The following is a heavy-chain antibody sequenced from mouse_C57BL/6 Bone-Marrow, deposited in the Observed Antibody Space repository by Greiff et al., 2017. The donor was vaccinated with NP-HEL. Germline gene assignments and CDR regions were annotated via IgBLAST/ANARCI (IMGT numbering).Heavy chain of an antibody. V-gene: IGHV5-17*01. Sequence: VQLKESGGGLVKPGGSLKLSCAASGFTFSDYGMHWVRQAPEKGLEWVAYISSGSSTIYYADTVKGRFTISRDNAKNTMFLQMSSVRSEDTAVYDCERRGLRDGYDYWGRGTGLTVSA. J-gene: IGHJ2*03. CDR3: ERRGLRDGYDY. CDR2: ISSGSSTI. CDR1: GFTFSDYG. D-gene: IGHD3-1*01.